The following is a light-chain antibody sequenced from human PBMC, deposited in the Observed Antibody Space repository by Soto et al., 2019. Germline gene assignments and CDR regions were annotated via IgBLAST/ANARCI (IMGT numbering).Light chain of an antibody. Sequence: QSVLTQPASVSGSPGQSITISCTGTSTDIGTYNYVHWYRQYPGKTPKLMIYEISYRPSGVSSRFSGSKSGNTASLTISGLQAEDEADYYCSSFSSSQSPYVFGTGTKLTVL. J-gene: IGLJ1*01. CDR2: EIS. CDR1: STDIGTYNY. V-gene: IGLV2-14*01. CDR3: SSFSSSQSPYV.